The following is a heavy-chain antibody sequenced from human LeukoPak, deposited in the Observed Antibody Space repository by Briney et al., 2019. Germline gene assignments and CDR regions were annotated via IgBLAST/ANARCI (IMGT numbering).Heavy chain of an antibody. Sequence: GGSLRLSCTVSGFTVSSNSMSWVRQAPGKGLEWVSAISATGDSTYYADSVTGRFSISRDNSKNTLYVQMNSLRAEDTAIYYCAKRGLPDFWGQGTLVTVSS. CDR3: AKRGLPDF. J-gene: IGHJ4*02. CDR1: GFTVSSNS. CDR2: ISATGDST. V-gene: IGHV3-23*01. D-gene: IGHD3-10*01.